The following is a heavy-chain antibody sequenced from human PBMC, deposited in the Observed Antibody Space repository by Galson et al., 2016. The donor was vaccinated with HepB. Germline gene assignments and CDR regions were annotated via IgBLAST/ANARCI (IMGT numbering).Heavy chain of an antibody. Sequence: SLRLSCAASGFTFSGYAMSWVRQAPGKELEWVSSINGRGDTTYYADSVEGRFTISRDNSRKSLYLQMNSLRAEDTAVYYCAKDAYSRGDYWGQGTLVTV. D-gene: IGHD6-13*01. V-gene: IGHV3-23*01. J-gene: IGHJ4*02. CDR3: AKDAYSRGDY. CDR1: GFTFSGYA. CDR2: INGRGDTT.